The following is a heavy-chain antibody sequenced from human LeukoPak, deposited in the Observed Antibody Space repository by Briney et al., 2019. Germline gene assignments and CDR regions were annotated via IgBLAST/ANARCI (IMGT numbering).Heavy chain of an antibody. J-gene: IGHJ4*02. CDR1: GYTFTSYY. V-gene: IGHV1-46*01. D-gene: IGHD6-19*01. Sequence: ASVKVSCKASGYTFTSYYMHWVRQTPGQGLEWMGIINTSGGSTSYAHKFQGSVDMTRDMSTSTVYMELSSLRSEDTAVYYCARGSGHYPPFDYWCQGTLVTVSS. CDR2: INTSGGST. CDR3: ARGSGHYPPFDY.